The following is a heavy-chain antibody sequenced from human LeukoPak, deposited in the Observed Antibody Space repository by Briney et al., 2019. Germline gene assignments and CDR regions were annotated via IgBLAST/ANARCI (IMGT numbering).Heavy chain of an antibody. CDR1: GGTFSSYA. V-gene: IGHV1-69*06. J-gene: IGHJ6*03. CDR2: IIPIFGTA. D-gene: IGHD1-26*01. Sequence: SVKVSCKASGGTFSSYAISWVRQAPGQGLEWMGGIIPIFGTANYAQKFRGRVTITADKSTRTAYMELSSLRSEETAVYYCARSYRTYYYYYMDVWGKGTTVTISS. CDR3: ARSYRTYYYYYMDV.